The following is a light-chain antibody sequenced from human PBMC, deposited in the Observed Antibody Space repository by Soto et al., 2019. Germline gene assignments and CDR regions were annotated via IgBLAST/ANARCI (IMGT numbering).Light chain of an antibody. CDR1: QSVSSY. V-gene: IGKV3-11*01. J-gene: IGKJ1*01. CDR2: DAS. CDR3: QHYGSQSWT. Sequence: EIWLTQSPATLSLSPGERATLSCGASQSVSSYLDWYQQKNGQAPRLLIYDASNRATGIPARLSGSGYGTDLTITISRLETDDFAVYYCQHYGSQSWTFGQGTKVDIK.